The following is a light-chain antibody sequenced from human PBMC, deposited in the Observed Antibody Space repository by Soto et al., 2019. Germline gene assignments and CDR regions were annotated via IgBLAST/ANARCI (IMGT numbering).Light chain of an antibody. CDR1: QSISGW. Sequence: DIQMTQSPSTLSGSVGDRVTITCRASQSISGWLAWYQQKPGKARKLLISDASSLESGVPSRFSGSGSETEFTLTTTSLQPDDFATYFCQQYNSYSRTLGKGTKVDIK. CDR3: QQYNSYSRT. V-gene: IGKV1-5*01. CDR2: DAS. J-gene: IGKJ1*01.